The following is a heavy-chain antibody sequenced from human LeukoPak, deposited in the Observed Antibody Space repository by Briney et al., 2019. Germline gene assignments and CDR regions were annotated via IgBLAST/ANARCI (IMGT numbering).Heavy chain of an antibody. V-gene: IGHV1-2*02. CDR3: ARDPPPVIVGGTTADY. CDR2: INPNSGGT. CDR1: VYTFTGYY. D-gene: IGHD1-26*01. Sequence: ASVTVSCKASVYTFTGYYIHWVQQAPGQGLEWMGWINPNSGGTNYAQKFQGRVTMTRDTSINTAYMEVTRLKSDDTAIYYCARDPPPVIVGGTTADYWGQGTLVTVSS. J-gene: IGHJ4*02.